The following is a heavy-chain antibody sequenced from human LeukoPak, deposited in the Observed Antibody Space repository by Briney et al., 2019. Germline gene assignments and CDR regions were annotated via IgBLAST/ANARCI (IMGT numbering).Heavy chain of an antibody. Sequence: GGSLRLSCAASGFAFNTYSMNWVRQAPGKGLEWVSFIFSSSTYIYYTDSVKGRFTISKDNARNSLYLQMDNLRAEDTGVYYCARDFYDGFALDYWGQGTLVTVSS. CDR3: ARDFYDGFALDY. CDR1: GFAFNTYS. V-gene: IGHV3-21*03. J-gene: IGHJ4*02. CDR2: IFSSSTYI. D-gene: IGHD2/OR15-2a*01.